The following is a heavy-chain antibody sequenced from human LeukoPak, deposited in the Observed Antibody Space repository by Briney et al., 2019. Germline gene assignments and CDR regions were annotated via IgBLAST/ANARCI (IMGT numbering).Heavy chain of an antibody. D-gene: IGHD3-16*01. J-gene: IGHJ4*02. V-gene: IGHV3-7*01. CDR2: INQDGSEI. Sequence: GGSLRLSCAASGFTFSNYWMSWVRQAPGKGLEWLANINQDGSEIYYVDSVKGRFSISRDNAMNSVFLQMNSLGVDDTAVYYCGRAFPPLRTASAGDLWGQGTLVTVSS. CDR3: GRAFPPLRTASAGDL. CDR1: GFTFSNYW.